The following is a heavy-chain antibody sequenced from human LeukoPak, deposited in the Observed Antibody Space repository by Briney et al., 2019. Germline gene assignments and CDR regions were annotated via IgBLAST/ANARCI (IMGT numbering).Heavy chain of an antibody. V-gene: IGHV1-2*02. D-gene: IGHD2-15*01. Sequence: ASVKVSCKASGYTFTGDYMHWVRQAPGQGLEWMGWINPNSGGTNYARNFQGRVTMTRDTPISTAYMELSSLRSDDTAVYYCARGPGAANFDYWGQGTLVTVSS. CDR1: GYTFTGDY. J-gene: IGHJ4*02. CDR3: ARGPGAANFDY. CDR2: INPNSGGT.